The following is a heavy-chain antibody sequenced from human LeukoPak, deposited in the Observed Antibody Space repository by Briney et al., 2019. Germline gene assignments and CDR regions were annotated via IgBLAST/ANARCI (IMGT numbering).Heavy chain of an antibody. CDR1: GASISSDY. CDR2: IYYTGTT. J-gene: IGHJ4*02. V-gene: IGHV4-59*08. D-gene: IGHD2-2*01. CDR3: ARGDCSSTTCPFDY. Sequence: PSETLSLTCTVSGASISSDYWSWIRQSPGKGLEWIGHIYYTGTTGYNPSLKSRVTISVDTSKNQFSLKLSSVTAADTAVYYCARGDCSSTTCPFDYWGQGTLVIVSS.